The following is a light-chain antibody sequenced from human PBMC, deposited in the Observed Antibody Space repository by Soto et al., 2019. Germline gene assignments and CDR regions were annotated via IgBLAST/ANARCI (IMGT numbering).Light chain of an antibody. V-gene: IGLV2-14*01. CDR1: RSDVGDFNS. Sequence: QSALTQPASVSGSPGQSITISCTGTRSDVGDFNSVSWYQHHPGKAPKLIIYEVSNRPSGVSDRFSASKSGNTAFLTISGLQADDEADYYCSYYTSSSTLFGTGTKLTVL. CDR2: EVS. J-gene: IGLJ1*01. CDR3: SYYTSSSTL.